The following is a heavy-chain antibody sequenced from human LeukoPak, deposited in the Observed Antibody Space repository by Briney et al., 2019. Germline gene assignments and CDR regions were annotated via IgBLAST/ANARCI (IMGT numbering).Heavy chain of an antibody. CDR2: IYYSGST. CDR1: GGSISSGGYY. D-gene: IGHD3-10*01. V-gene: IGHV4-31*03. J-gene: IGHJ5*02. CDR3: ARDGSGSYYKWRDNWFDP. Sequence: SETLSLTCTVPGGSISSGGYYWSWIRQHPGKGLEWIGYIYYSGSTYYNPSLKSRVTISVDTSKNQFSLKLSSVTAAATAVYYCARDGSGSYYKWRDNWFDPWGQGTLVTVSS.